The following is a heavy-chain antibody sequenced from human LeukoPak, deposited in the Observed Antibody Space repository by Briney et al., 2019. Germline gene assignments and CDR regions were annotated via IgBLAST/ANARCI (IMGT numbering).Heavy chain of an antibody. CDR2: ISSSSSYI. J-gene: IGHJ4*02. D-gene: IGHD3-10*01. CDR3: ASVDYYGSGNYYNDVDY. CDR1: GFTFSSYS. Sequence: WGSLTLSCAASGFTFSSYSRNWVRQAPGKGLEWVSSISSSSSYIYYADSVKGRFTISRDNAKNSLYLQMNSLRAEDTALYYCASVDYYGSGNYYNDVDYWGQGTLVTVSS. V-gene: IGHV3-21*01.